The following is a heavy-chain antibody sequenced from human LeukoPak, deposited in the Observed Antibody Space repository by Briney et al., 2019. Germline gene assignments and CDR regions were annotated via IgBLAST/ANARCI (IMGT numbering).Heavy chain of an antibody. CDR1: GFNLSAYS. Sequence: PGGSLRLSCAASGFNLSAYSMNWVRQAPGKGLEWVSYISRSSDAIYDADSVKGRFTISRDNAENLLFLQMNSLGVEDTALYYCARGDSDHYITLDYWGQGTLVTVSS. CDR3: ARGDSDHYITLDY. D-gene: IGHD4-17*01. V-gene: IGHV3-48*01. CDR2: ISRSSDAI. J-gene: IGHJ4*02.